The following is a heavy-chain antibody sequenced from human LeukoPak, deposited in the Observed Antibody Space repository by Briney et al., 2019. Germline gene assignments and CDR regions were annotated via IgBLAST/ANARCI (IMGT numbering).Heavy chain of an antibody. Sequence: ASVKVSCKASGYTFTSYYMQWVRQAPGQGLEWMGIINPSGGSTSYAQKFQSKVSMTRDTSTTTVYMELSSLKSEDTAVYYCARSQGGAFSYGTDYWGQGTLVTVSS. J-gene: IGHJ4*02. V-gene: IGHV1-46*01. CDR3: ARSQGGAFSYGTDY. D-gene: IGHD5-18*01. CDR2: INPSGGST. CDR1: GYTFTSYY.